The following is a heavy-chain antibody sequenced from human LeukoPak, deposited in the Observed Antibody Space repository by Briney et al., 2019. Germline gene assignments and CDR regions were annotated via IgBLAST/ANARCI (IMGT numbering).Heavy chain of an antibody. V-gene: IGHV3-48*03. D-gene: IGHD3-3*01. CDR2: ISSSGHTI. CDR3: ARAPLIWSGYSVFDY. Sequence: GGSLRLSCAASGFTFSSYEMNWVRQAPGKGLEWVSYISSSGHTIYYADSVKGRFTCSRDNAKNSLFLQMNSLRAEDTAVYYCARAPLIWSGYSVFDYWGQGTLVTVSS. J-gene: IGHJ4*02. CDR1: GFTFSSYE.